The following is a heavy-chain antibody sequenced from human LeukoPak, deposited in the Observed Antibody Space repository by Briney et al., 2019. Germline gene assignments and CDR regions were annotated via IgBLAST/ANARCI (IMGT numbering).Heavy chain of an antibody. D-gene: IGHD2-2*01. CDR1: GYTFTSYY. J-gene: IGHJ6*02. CDR2: IIPILGIA. V-gene: IGHV1-69*04. Sequence: SVKVSCKASGYTFTSYYMHWVRQAPGQGLEWMGRIIPILGIANYAQKFQGRVTITADKSTSTAYMELSSLRSEDTAVYYCARDIVVVPAAIPTRYYGMDVWGQGTTVTVSS. CDR3: ARDIVVVPAAIPTRYYGMDV.